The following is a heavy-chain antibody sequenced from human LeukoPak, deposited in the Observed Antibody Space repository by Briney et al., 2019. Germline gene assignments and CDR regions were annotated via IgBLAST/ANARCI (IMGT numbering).Heavy chain of an antibody. CDR3: ARGQEYYDFWSGYRDY. J-gene: IGHJ4*02. Sequence: ASVKVSCKASGYTFTSYDINWVRQATGQGLEWMGWMNPNSGNTGYAQKFQGRVTMTRNTSISTAYMELSSLRSEDTAVYYCARGQEYYDFWSGYRDYWGQGTLVTVSS. V-gene: IGHV1-8*01. CDR2: MNPNSGNT. D-gene: IGHD3-3*01. CDR1: GYTFTSYD.